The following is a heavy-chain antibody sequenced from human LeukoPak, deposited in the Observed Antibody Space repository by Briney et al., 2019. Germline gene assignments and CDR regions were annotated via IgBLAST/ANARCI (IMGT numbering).Heavy chain of an antibody. Sequence: GGSLRLSCVASGFNLDDYDMNWVRQAPGKGLEWVSRINWNGGSTAYADSVKGRFTISRDNAKNSLYLQMNSLRAEDTALYYCARERASSGWYRGVVFDIWGQGTMVTVSS. D-gene: IGHD6-19*01. V-gene: IGHV3-20*04. CDR1: GFNLDDYD. CDR3: ARERASSGWYRGVVFDI. J-gene: IGHJ3*02. CDR2: INWNGGST.